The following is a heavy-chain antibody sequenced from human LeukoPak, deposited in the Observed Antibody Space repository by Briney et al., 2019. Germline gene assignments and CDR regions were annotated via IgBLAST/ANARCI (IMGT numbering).Heavy chain of an antibody. CDR3: SNYISGSYYSFDY. V-gene: IGHV3-23*01. D-gene: IGHD3-10*01. CDR1: GFTFSPYA. Sequence: GGSLRLSLAPSGFTFSPYAMGWVRQAPGKGLEWVSSISGGGGTTYYADSVKGRFTISRDNFKNTQFLQMNSLRAEDTAVYFCSNYISGSYYSFDYWGQGTLVTVSS. CDR2: ISGGGGTT. J-gene: IGHJ4*02.